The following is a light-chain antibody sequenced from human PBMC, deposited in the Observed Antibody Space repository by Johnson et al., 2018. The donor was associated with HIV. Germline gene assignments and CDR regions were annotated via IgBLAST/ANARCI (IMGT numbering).Light chain of an antibody. Sequence: SVLTQPPSVSAAPGQKVTISCSGSSSNIGNKYVSWYQQLPGTAPKLLIYENTKRPSGIPDRFSGSKSGTSATLGITGLQTGYEADYYCGTWDTSLSAAYVFGTGTKVTVL. CDR1: SSNIGNKY. V-gene: IGLV1-51*02. CDR2: ENT. CDR3: GTWDTSLSAAYV. J-gene: IGLJ1*01.